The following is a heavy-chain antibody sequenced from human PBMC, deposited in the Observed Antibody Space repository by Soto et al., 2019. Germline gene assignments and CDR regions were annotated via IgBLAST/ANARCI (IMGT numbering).Heavy chain of an antibody. D-gene: IGHD2-15*01. Sequence: PGGSLRLSCAASGFTFSNYAMSWVRQAPGKGLEWVSAIDGSGGNTYYADSVKGRFTISRDNSKNMVFLQMNSLRAEDTAIYYCAKESPYCSGSGCRIYYFDHWGQGALVTVSS. CDR1: GFTFSNYA. J-gene: IGHJ4*02. CDR2: IDGSGGNT. CDR3: AKESPYCSGSGCRIYYFDH. V-gene: IGHV3-23*01.